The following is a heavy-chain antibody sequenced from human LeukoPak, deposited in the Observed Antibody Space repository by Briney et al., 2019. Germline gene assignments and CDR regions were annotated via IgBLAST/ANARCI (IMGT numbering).Heavy chain of an antibody. Sequence: PGGSLRLSCAASGFTFSSYDMHWVRQATGKGLEWVSAIGTAGDTYYPGSVKGRFTISRENAKNSLYLQMNSLRAGDTAVYYCARAVVRGVGAFDIWGQGTMVTVSS. J-gene: IGHJ3*02. V-gene: IGHV3-13*01. CDR2: IGTAGDT. D-gene: IGHD3-10*01. CDR3: ARAVVRGVGAFDI. CDR1: GFTFSSYD.